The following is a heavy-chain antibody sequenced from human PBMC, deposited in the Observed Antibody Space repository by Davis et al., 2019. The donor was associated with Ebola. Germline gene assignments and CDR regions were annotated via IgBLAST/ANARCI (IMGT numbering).Heavy chain of an antibody. CDR3: ATYSIIMVRGVTPYDYGMDV. D-gene: IGHD3-10*01. J-gene: IGHJ6*04. V-gene: IGHV3-7*03. CDR2: INRDGSDE. CDR1: GFSFRTYW. Sequence: GESLKISCAASGFSFRTYWMSWVRQAPGKGLQWVANINRDGSDEYYVDSVKGRFTISRDNGKKSLFLQMNSLRAEDTAVYYCATYSIIMVRGVTPYDYGMDVWGKGTTVTVSS.